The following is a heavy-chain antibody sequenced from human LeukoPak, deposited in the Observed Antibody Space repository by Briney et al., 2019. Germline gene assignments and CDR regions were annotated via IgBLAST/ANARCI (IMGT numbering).Heavy chain of an antibody. CDR3: ARSGGSGDNNWFDP. D-gene: IGHD3-10*01. Sequence: SVKVSCKASGGTFSSYAINWVRQAPGQGLQWMGRIIPILGITNFAQKFQGRVTISADKSTNTAYMELSSLRSEDTAVYYCARSGGSGDNNWFDPWGQGTLVTVSS. V-gene: IGHV1-69*04. CDR2: IIPILGIT. J-gene: IGHJ5*02. CDR1: GGTFSSYA.